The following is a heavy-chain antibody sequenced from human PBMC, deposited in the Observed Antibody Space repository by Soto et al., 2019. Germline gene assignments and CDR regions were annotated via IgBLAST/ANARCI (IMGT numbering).Heavy chain of an antibody. CDR2: IYHSGST. Sequence: SETLSLTCTVSGYSISSGYYWGWIRQPPGKGLEWIGSIYHSGSTYYNPSLKRRVTISVDTSKNQFSLKLSSVTAADTAVYYCATYDARSSYWFDPWGQGTLVTVSS. D-gene: IGHD6-13*01. CDR1: GYSISSGYY. V-gene: IGHV4-38-2*02. CDR3: ATYDARSSYWFDP. J-gene: IGHJ5*02.